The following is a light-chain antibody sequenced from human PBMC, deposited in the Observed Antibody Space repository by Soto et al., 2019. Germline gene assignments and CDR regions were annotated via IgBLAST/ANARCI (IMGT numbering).Light chain of an antibody. V-gene: IGKV4-1*01. Sequence: DIVMTQSPDSLAVSLGERATINCRSSQSVLVTSNNKNYLAWYQQKPGQPHKLLIYWASTRECGVPDRFRGSGSGTDFTLTIRSLQAEYVAVYYCQQYYSAPWMFGQGTKVEIK. CDR3: QQYYSAPWM. J-gene: IGKJ1*01. CDR1: QSVLVTSNNKNY. CDR2: WAS.